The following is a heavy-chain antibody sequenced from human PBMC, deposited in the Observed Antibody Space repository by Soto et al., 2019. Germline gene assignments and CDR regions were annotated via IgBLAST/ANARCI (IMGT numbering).Heavy chain of an antibody. CDR3: ARPLDYGDHADSQH. Sequence: QVQLVQSGAEVKKPGASVKVSCKASGYTFTSYAMHWVRQAPGQRLEWMGWINAGNGNTKYSQKFQGRVTITRDTSASTAYMELSSLRSEDTAVYYCARPLDYGDHADSQHWGQGTLVTVSS. J-gene: IGHJ1*01. D-gene: IGHD4-17*01. CDR2: INAGNGNT. V-gene: IGHV1-3*01. CDR1: GYTFTSYA.